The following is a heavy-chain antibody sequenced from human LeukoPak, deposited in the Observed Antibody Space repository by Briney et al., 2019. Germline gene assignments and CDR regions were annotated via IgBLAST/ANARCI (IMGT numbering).Heavy chain of an antibody. CDR3: ARRGPFYYYDSRGYRWFDP. CDR2: INHSGTT. J-gene: IGHJ5*02. Sequence: PSETLSLTCAVYGGSFSGYYWSWIRQPPGKGLEWIGEINHSGTTNYNPSLKSRVTIPVDTSKNQFSLKLNSVTAADTAVYYCARRGPFYYYDSRGYRWFDPWGQGTLVTVSS. V-gene: IGHV4-34*01. CDR1: GGSFSGYY. D-gene: IGHD3-22*01.